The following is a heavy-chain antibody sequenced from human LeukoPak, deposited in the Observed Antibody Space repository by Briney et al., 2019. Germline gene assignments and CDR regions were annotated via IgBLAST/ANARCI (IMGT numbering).Heavy chain of an antibody. CDR2: IKRDGSEK. CDR1: GFSFNTYW. D-gene: IGHD1-26*01. V-gene: IGHV3-7*01. CDR3: ASCGTYYGFLYYFEY. Sequence: GPSLSLSCAASGFSFNTYWMTWVSQAAGKGLGWVANIKRDGSEKYSVDAVKGRFTITRDNAKNSLYLQMNRLRAEDTAVYYCASCGTYYGFLYYFEYWGQGTLVTVSS. J-gene: IGHJ4*02.